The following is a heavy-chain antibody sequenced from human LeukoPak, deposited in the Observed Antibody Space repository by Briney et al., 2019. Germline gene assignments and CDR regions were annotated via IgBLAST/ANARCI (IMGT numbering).Heavy chain of an antibody. V-gene: IGHV1-46*01. CDR2: INPSGGST. Sequence: GASVKVSCKASGYTFTSYYMHWVRQAPGQGLEWMGIINPSGGSTSYAQKFQGRVTMTRDTSISTAYMELSRLRSDDTAVYYCARGYGREYFDYWGQGTLVTVSS. D-gene: IGHD5-18*01. J-gene: IGHJ4*02. CDR1: GYTFTSYY. CDR3: ARGYGREYFDY.